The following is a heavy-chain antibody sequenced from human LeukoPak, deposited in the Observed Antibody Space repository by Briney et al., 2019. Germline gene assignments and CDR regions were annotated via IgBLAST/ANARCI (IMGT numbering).Heavy chain of an antibody. CDR2: IKQDGSAK. Sequence: GGSLRLSCAASGFTFSSYWMTWVRQPPGKGLEWVANIKQDGSAKHYVCSVQGRFTISRDNSKNTLYLQMNSLRAEDTAVYYCARSGAPMIVFVYNFDYWGQGTLVTVSS. CDR3: ARSGAPMIVFVYNFDY. D-gene: IGHD3-22*01. V-gene: IGHV3-7*02. CDR1: GFTFSSYW. J-gene: IGHJ4*02.